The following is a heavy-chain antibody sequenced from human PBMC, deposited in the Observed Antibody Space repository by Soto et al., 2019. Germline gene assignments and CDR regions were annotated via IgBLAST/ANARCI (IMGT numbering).Heavy chain of an antibody. V-gene: IGHV4-34*01. CDR1: GGSFSAYY. CDR2: INHSGSA. CDR3: AGGPGIVVARVDY. J-gene: IGHJ4*02. Sequence: SETLSLTCAVYGGSFSAYYWSWIRQPPGKGLEWIGEINHSGSANSNPSLKSRVTMSVDTSKNQLSLNLSSVTAADTAAYYCAGGPGIVVARVDYWGQGTLVTVSS. D-gene: IGHD6-19*01.